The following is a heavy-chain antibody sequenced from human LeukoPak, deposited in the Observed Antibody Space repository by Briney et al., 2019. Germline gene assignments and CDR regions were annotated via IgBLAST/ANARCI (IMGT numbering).Heavy chain of an antibody. CDR2: IYDSGST. Sequence: SETLSLTCTVSGGSISSYSWTWIRQPPGKGLEWIGYIYDSGSTNYNPSLKSRVTISVDTSKNQFSLRLTSVTAADTAVYYCARGISGWYNAFDIWGQGTMVTVSS. CDR1: GGSISSYS. CDR3: ARGISGWYNAFDI. D-gene: IGHD6-19*01. J-gene: IGHJ3*02. V-gene: IGHV4-59*01.